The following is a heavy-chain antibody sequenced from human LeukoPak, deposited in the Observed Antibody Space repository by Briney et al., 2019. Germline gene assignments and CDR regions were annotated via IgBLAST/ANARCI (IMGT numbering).Heavy chain of an antibody. V-gene: IGHV3-74*01. CDR1: GFTFSSYW. D-gene: IGHD6-13*01. CDR3: ATTIAAAGRDY. Sequence: GGSLRLSCAASGFTFSSYWMHWVRQAPGKGLVWVSRINSDGSRTSYADSVKGRFTISRDNAKDTLYLQMNSLRAEDTAVYYCATTIAAAGRDYWGQGTLVTVSS. CDR2: INSDGSRT. J-gene: IGHJ4*02.